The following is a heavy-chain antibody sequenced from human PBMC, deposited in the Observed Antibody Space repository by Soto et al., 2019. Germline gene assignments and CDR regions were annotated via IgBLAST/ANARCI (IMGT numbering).Heavy chain of an antibody. D-gene: IGHD1-1*01. J-gene: IGHJ5*02. CDR3: ARGTHNYRFDP. CDR2: MNPNTGNT. CDR1: GYTFTTYD. V-gene: IGHV1-8*01. Sequence: QVQLVQSGAEVKRPGASVNVSCKASGYTFTTYDINWVRQATGQGLEWMGWMNPNTGNTAYAQKFQGRVTMTRNTSISTAYMELSGLTSEDTAVYYCARGTHNYRFDPWGQGTLVTVSS.